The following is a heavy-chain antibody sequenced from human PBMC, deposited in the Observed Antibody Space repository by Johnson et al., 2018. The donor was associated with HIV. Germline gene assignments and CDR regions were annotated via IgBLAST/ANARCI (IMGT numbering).Heavy chain of an antibody. D-gene: IGHD3-3*01. Sequence: VQLVESGGGLVQPGGSLRLSCAASGFTFSIYAMSWVRQAPGKGLEWVSAISGSGGSTYYADSVKGRFPISRDNSKNTRFLKMNSLRAEDTAVYYCAKDRVDGTFTTDAFDIWGQGTMVTVSS. CDR3: AKDRVDGTFTTDAFDI. J-gene: IGHJ3*02. CDR1: GFTFSIYA. CDR2: ISGSGGST. V-gene: IGHV3-23*04.